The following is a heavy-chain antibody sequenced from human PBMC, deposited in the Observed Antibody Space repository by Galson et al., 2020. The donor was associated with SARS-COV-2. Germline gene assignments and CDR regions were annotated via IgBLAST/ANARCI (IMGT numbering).Heavy chain of an antibody. CDR3: ARYDNRGFYSCQC. J-gene: IGHJ1*01. Sequence: ETSETLSLTCTVSGGSISNYYWSWIRKPPGKGLEWIGYIYYTGSTKYNPSLKSRVTMSVDTSKNQISLKLISVTAADTAMYYCARYDNRGFYSCQCWGQGTLVTVSS. V-gene: IGHV4-59*08. CDR1: GGSISNYY. D-gene: IGHD3-22*01. CDR2: IYYTGST.